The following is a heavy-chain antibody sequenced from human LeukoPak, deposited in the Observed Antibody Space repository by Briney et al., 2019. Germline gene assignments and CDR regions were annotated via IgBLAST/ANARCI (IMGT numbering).Heavy chain of an antibody. CDR1: GGTFSSYA. D-gene: IGHD6-6*01. V-gene: IGHV1-69*04. J-gene: IGHJ6*02. CDR3: ARSAGSSYGMDV. CDR2: IIPILGIA. Sequence: SVKVSCKASGGTFSSYAISWVRQAPGQGLEWMGRIIPILGIANYAQKFQGRVTITADKSTSTAYVELSSLRSEDTAVYYCARSAGSSYGMDVWGQGTTVTVSS.